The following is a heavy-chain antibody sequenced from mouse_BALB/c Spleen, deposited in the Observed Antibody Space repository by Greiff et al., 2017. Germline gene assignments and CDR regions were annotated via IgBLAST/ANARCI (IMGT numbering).Heavy chain of an antibody. J-gene: IGHJ4*01. V-gene: IGHV3-2*02. CDR1: GYSITSDYA. CDR3: ARDRYAMDY. D-gene: IGHD2-14*01. Sequence: VQLQQSGPGLVKPSQSLSLTCTVTGYSITSDYAWNWIRQFPGNKLEWMGYISYSGSTSYNPSLKSRISITRDTSKNQFFLQLNSVTTEDTATYYCARDRYAMDYWGQGTSVTVSS. CDR2: ISYSGST.